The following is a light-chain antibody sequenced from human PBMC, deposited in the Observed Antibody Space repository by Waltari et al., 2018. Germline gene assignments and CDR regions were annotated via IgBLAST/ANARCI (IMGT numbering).Light chain of an antibody. CDR3: QAWDSSTAWV. Sequence: SYELTQPPSVSVSPGQTASITCSGDKLGDKYACWYQQKPGQSPVLVIYQDRKRPSGIPERFSGSNSGNTATLTISGTQAMDEADYYCQAWDSSTAWVFGGGTK. CDR2: QDR. V-gene: IGLV3-1*01. CDR1: KLGDKY. J-gene: IGLJ2*01.